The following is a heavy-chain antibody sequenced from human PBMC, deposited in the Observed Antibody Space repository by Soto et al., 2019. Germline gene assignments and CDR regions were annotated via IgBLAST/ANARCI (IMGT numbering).Heavy chain of an antibody. CDR3: ARAKAILLWFGELLPPHAFDI. D-gene: IGHD3-10*01. CDR2: INHSGRT. Sequence: SETLSLTCAVYGGSFSGYYWSWIRQPPGKGLEWIGEINHSGRTNYNPSLKSRVTISVDTSKNQFSLKLSSVTAADTAVYYCARAKAILLWFGELLPPHAFDIWGQGTMVTVSS. J-gene: IGHJ3*02. V-gene: IGHV4-34*01. CDR1: GGSFSGYY.